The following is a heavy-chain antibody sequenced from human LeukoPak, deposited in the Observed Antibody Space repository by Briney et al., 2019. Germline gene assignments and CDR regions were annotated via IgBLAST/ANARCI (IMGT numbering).Heavy chain of an antibody. Sequence: PGGSLRLSCAASGFTFSSYAMSWVRQAQGKGLEGVSAIIGSGGSTYYADSVKGRFTISRDNSKNTLYLQMNSLRAEDTAVYYCAKPTVYCSSTSCYGDYYYMDVWGKGTTVTVSS. D-gene: IGHD2-2*01. CDR2: IIGSGGST. CDR1: GFTFSSYA. J-gene: IGHJ6*03. CDR3: AKPTVYCSSTSCYGDYYYMDV. V-gene: IGHV3-23*01.